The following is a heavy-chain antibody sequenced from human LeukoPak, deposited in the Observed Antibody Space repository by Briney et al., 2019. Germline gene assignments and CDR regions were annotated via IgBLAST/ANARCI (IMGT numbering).Heavy chain of an antibody. J-gene: IGHJ4*02. CDR1: GGSFSVYY. CDR2: INHSGST. CDR3: ARGRSFSWYLGY. Sequence: SETLSLTCAVYGGSFSVYYWSWIRQPPGKGLEWIGEINHSGSTNYNPSLKSRVTISVDTSKNQFSLKLSSVTAADTAVYYCARGRSFSWYLGYWGQGTLVTVSS. D-gene: IGHD6-13*01. V-gene: IGHV4-34*01.